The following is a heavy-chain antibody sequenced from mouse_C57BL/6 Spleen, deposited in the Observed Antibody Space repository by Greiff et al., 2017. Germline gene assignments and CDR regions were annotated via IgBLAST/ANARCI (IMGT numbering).Heavy chain of an antibody. CDR2: IDPSDSYT. V-gene: IGHV1-69*01. Sequence: QVQLQQPGAELVMPGASVKLSCKASGYTFTSYWMHWVKQRPGQGLEWIGEIDPSDSYTKYNQKFKGKSTLTLDKSSSTAYMQLSSLTSEDSAVYYCARGDGYPYFDYWGQGTTLTVSS. CDR1: GYTFTSYW. CDR3: ARGDGYPYFDY. J-gene: IGHJ2*01. D-gene: IGHD2-3*01.